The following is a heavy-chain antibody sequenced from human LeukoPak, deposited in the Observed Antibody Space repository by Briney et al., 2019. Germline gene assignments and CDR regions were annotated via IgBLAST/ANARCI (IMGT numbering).Heavy chain of an antibody. CDR2: ISGSGGNT. J-gene: IGHJ4*02. Sequence: PGGSLRLSCAASGFTFSSYAMSWVRQAPGKGLEWVSGISGSGGNTYYADSVKGRFTISRDNAKNSLYLQMNSLRAEDTALYYCARDLGMTDGDYVSYFDYWGQGTLVTVSS. V-gene: IGHV3-23*01. CDR3: ARDLGMTDGDYVSYFDY. D-gene: IGHD4-17*01. CDR1: GFTFSSYA.